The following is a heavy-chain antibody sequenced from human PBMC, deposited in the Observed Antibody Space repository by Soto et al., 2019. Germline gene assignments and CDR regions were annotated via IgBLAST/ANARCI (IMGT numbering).Heavy chain of an antibody. CDR3: ARVMYWTNYYYGMDV. D-gene: IGHD2-15*01. CDR1: GGSISSGGYY. J-gene: IGHJ6*02. V-gene: IGHV4-31*03. CDR2: IYYSGSA. Sequence: SETLSLTCTVSGGSISSGGYYWSWIRQHPGKGLEWIGYIYYSGSAYYNPSLKSRVTISVDTSKNQFSLKLSSVTAADTAVYYCARVMYWTNYYYGMDVWGQGTTVTVSS.